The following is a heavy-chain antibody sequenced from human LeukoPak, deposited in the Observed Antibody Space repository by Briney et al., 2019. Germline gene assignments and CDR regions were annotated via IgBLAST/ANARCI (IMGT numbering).Heavy chain of an antibody. Sequence: SETLSLTCTVSGGSVSSGSYYWRWIRQPPGKGLEWIGYIYYSGSTNYNPSLNSRVTITVDTSKNQFSLKLRSVTAADTAVYYCARDGGASGSYYKYWDYWGQGTLVTVSS. CDR2: IYYSGST. CDR3: ARDGGASGSYYKYWDY. CDR1: GGSVSSGSYY. V-gene: IGHV4-61*01. D-gene: IGHD3-10*01. J-gene: IGHJ4*02.